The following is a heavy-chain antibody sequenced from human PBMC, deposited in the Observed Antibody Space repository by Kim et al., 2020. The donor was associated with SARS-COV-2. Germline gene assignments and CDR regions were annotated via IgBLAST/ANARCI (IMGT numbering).Heavy chain of an antibody. CDR1: GGTFSSYA. V-gene: IGHV1-69*04. D-gene: IGHD3-10*01. Sequence: SVKVSCKASGGTFSSYAISWVRQAPGQGLEWMGRIIPILGIANYAQKFQGRVTITADKSTSTAYMELSSLRSEDTAVYYCARDVVRGVIRYYFDYWGQGTLVTVSS. CDR2: IIPILGIA. CDR3: ARDVVRGVIRYYFDY. J-gene: IGHJ4*02.